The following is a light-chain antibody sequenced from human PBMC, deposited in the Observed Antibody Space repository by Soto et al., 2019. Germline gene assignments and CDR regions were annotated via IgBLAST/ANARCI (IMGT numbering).Light chain of an antibody. CDR2: EVG. Sequence: QSALTQPASVSGSPGQSITISCTGSSSDVGGHNHVSWYQQHPGKAPKLIIYEVGHRPSGVSDRFSGSKSGNTASLTISGFQAEDEDDYYCNSYTSSSTHVFGTGTQLTVL. V-gene: IGLV2-14*01. J-gene: IGLJ1*01. CDR3: NSYTSSSTHV. CDR1: SSDVGGHNH.